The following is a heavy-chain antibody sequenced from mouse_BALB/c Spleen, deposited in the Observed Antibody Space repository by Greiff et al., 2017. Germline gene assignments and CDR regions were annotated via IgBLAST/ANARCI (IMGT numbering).Heavy chain of an antibody. V-gene: IGHV1S29*02. CDR1: GYTFTDYN. Sequence: EVKLMESGPELVKPGASVKISCKASGYTFTDYNMHWVKQSHGKSLEWIGYIYPYNGGTGYNQKFKSKATLTVDNSSSTAYMELRSLTSEDSAVYYCAGDYDWFAYWGQGTLVTVSA. J-gene: IGHJ3*01. CDR2: IYPYNGGT. D-gene: IGHD2-4*01. CDR3: AGDYDWFAY.